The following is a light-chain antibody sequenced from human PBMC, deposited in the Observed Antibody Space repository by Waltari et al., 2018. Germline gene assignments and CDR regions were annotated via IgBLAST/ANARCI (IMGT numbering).Light chain of an antibody. J-gene: IGKJ2*01. Sequence: EIVLTQSPGTLSLSPGERATLSCRASQSVSSSYLAWYQQKPGQAPRLLSYDASSRATGIPDRFSGSGSGTDFTLTISRLEPEDFAVYYCQQYGSSLPDTFGQGTKLEIK. CDR3: QQYGSSLPDT. CDR1: QSVSSSY. V-gene: IGKV3-20*01. CDR2: DAS.